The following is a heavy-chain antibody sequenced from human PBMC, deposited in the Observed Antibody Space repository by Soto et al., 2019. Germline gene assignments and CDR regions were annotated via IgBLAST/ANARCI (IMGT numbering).Heavy chain of an antibody. D-gene: IGHD4-17*01. V-gene: IGHV1-69*13. CDR1: GGTFSSYA. CDR2: IIPIFGTA. CDR3: ARVGGLGEGYFDY. Sequence: AASVKVSCKASGGTFSSYAISWVRQAPGQGLEWMGGIIPIFGTANYAQKFQGRVTITADESTSTAYMELSSLRSEDTAVYYCARVGGLGEGYFDYWGQGTLVTVSS. J-gene: IGHJ4*02.